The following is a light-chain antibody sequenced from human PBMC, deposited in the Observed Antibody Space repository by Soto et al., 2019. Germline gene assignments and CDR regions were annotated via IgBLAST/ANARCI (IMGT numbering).Light chain of an antibody. CDR2: EVT. J-gene: IGLJ2*01. V-gene: IGLV2-14*01. CDR3: SSYAGNNNFVV. Sequence: QSVLTQPASVSGSPGQSITISCTGTSSDVGAYNYVSWYQQHPGKAPKLMIYEVTYRPSGVSDRFSGSRSGNTASLTISGLQAEDEADYYCSSYAGNNNFVVFGGGTKLTVL. CDR1: SSDVGAYNY.